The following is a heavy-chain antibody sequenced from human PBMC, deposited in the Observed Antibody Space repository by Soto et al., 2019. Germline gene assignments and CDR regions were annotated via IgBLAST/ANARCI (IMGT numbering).Heavy chain of an antibody. D-gene: IGHD3-3*01. Sequence: QERLVQSGAEVRKPGSSVKVSCKVTGGTSTSYAINWVRQAPGQGLEWRGGIVPKFGTSKYAQKFQGRVTITADTSTNIAYMELRSLRSEDTAVYYCNRGSEYDFWSGYLWGQGTLVSVSS. V-gene: IGHV1-69*06. J-gene: IGHJ4*02. CDR1: GGTSTSYA. CDR2: IVPKFGTS. CDR3: NRGSEYDFWSGYL.